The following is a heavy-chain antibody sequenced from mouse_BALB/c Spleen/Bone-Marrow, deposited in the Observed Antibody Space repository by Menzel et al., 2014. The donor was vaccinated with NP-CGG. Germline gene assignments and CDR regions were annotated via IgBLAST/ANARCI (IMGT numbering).Heavy chain of an antibody. CDR3: TRGFAY. CDR2: INPSNGST. J-gene: IGHJ3*01. Sequence: QVQLQQSGAELVKPGASVKLSCKASGYTFTSYYMYWVKQRPGQGLEWIGEINPSNGSTNFNEKFKSRATLTVDKSSSTAYMQLSSLTSEDSAVYYCTRGFAYWGQGTLVTVSA. CDR1: GYTFTSYY. V-gene: IGHV1S81*02.